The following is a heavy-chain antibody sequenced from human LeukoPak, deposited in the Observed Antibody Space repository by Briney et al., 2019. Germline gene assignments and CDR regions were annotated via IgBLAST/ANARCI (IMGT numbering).Heavy chain of an antibody. CDR2: MNPNSGNT. J-gene: IGHJ6*02. Sequence: ASVKVSCKASGYTFTSYDINWVRQATGQGLEWMGWMNPNSGNTGYAQKFQGRVTMTRNTSISTAYMELNSLRVEDTAVYSCARALYRRDSYGSLYYGMDVWGQGTTVTVSS. V-gene: IGHV1-8*01. CDR1: GYTFTSYD. D-gene: IGHD5-18*01. CDR3: ARALYRRDSYGSLYYGMDV.